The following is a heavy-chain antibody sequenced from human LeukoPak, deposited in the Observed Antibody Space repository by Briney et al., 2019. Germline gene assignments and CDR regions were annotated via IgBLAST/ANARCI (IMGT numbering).Heavy chain of an antibody. V-gene: IGHV3-30*18. CDR1: GFIFSSYG. J-gene: IGHJ6*02. D-gene: IGHD1-26*01. Sequence: GGSLRLSCAASGFIFSSYGMHWVRQAPGKGLEWVAVISYDGSNKYYADSVKGRFTISRDNSKNTLYLQMNSLRAEDTAVYYCAKDRPYRVVGGNLYYYGMDVWGQGTTVTVSS. CDR3: AKDRPYRVVGGNLYYYGMDV. CDR2: ISYDGSNK.